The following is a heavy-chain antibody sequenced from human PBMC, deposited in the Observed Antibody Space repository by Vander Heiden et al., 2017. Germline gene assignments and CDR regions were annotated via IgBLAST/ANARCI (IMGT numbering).Heavy chain of an antibody. V-gene: IGHV3-33*01. J-gene: IGHJ2*01. D-gene: IGHD2-15*01. CDR3: ARSGTVVTVFWYFDL. CDR1: GFTFGSYG. Sequence: QVQLVESGGGVVQPGRSLSLSCAASGFTFGSYGMHWVRQAPGKGLEWVAVIWYDGSNKYYADSVKGRFTISRDNSKNTLYLQMNSLRAEDTAVYYCARSGTVVTVFWYFDLWGRGTLVTVSS. CDR2: IWYDGSNK.